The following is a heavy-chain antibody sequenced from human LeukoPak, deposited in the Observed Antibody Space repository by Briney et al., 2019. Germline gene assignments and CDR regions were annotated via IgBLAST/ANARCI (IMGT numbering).Heavy chain of an antibody. V-gene: IGHV4-4*07. CDR1: SGSISSYY. D-gene: IGHD1-26*01. CDR3: ARVAQYLVGASSTAFFEY. CDR2: ISTLGST. J-gene: IGHJ4*02. Sequence: PSETLSLTCTVSSGSISSYYWGWVRQPAGKGLEWIGHISTLGSTNYNPSLKSRVSMSVDTSNYHFSLKLSFVTAADTAIYYCARVAQYLVGASSTAFFEYWGQGTLVTVSS.